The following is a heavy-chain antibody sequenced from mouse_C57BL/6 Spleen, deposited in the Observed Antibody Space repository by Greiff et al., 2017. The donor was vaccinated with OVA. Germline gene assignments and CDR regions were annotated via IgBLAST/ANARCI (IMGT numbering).Heavy chain of an antibody. CDR1: GYTFTDYE. CDR2: IDPETGGT. CDR3: TRKAYYSNQYYFDY. V-gene: IGHV1-15*01. J-gene: IGHJ2*01. Sequence: VQRVESGAELVRPGASVTLSCKASGYTFTDYEMHWVKQTPVHGLEWIGAIDPETGGTAYNQKFKGKAILTADKSSSTAYMELRSLTSEDSAVYYCTRKAYYSNQYYFDYWGQGTTLTVSS. D-gene: IGHD2-5*01.